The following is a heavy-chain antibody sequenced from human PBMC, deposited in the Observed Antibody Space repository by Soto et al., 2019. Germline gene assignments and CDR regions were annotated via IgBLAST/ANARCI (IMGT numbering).Heavy chain of an antibody. J-gene: IGHJ5*02. CDR2: ISGSGFKK. V-gene: IGHV3-23*01. CDR1: GFIFENFG. Sequence: PGGSLRLSCAASGFIFENFGMSWVRQAPGKGLEWISSISGSGFKKYYADSVKGRFTISRDNSKSTVYLQMNSLRAEDTAVYYCAKGFYCTNGVCSPNWFDPWGQGTLVTVS. D-gene: IGHD2-8*01. CDR3: AKGFYCTNGVCSPNWFDP.